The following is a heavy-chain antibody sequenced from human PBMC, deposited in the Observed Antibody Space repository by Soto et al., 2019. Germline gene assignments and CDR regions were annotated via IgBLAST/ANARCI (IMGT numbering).Heavy chain of an antibody. Sequence: SVKVSCKASGGTFSSYAISWVRQAPGQGLEWMGGIIPIFGTANYAQKFQGRVTITADESTSTAYMGLSSLRSEDTAVYYCARDQGDSSWQVPYYFDYWGQGTLVTVSS. CDR2: IIPIFGTA. CDR1: GGTFSSYA. CDR3: ARDQGDSSWQVPYYFDY. D-gene: IGHD6-13*01. J-gene: IGHJ4*02. V-gene: IGHV1-69*13.